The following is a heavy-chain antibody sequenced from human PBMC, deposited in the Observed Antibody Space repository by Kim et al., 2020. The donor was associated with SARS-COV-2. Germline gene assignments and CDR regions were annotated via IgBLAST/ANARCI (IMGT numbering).Heavy chain of an antibody. CDR1: GFTFSSYG. J-gene: IGHJ4*02. Sequence: GGSLRLSCAASGFTFSSYGMHWVRQAPGKGLEWVAVISYDGSNKYYADSVKGRFTISRDNSKNTLYLQMNSLRAEDTAVYYCAKVLEQQLVLEAGFDYWGQGTLVTVSS. D-gene: IGHD6-13*01. V-gene: IGHV3-30*18. CDR2: ISYDGSNK. CDR3: AKVLEQQLVLEAGFDY.